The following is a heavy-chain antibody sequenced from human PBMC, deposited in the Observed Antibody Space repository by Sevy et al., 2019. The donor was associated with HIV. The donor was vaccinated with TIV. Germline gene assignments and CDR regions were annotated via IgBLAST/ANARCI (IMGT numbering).Heavy chain of an antibody. J-gene: IGHJ4*02. CDR2: FDPEDGEI. CDR1: GYTLTELS. CDR3: ATSYRIAVADFDY. V-gene: IGHV1-24*01. Sequence: ASVKVSCKVSGYTLTELSIHWVRQAPGEGLEWMGGFDPEDGEIIYAQKFQGRVTMTEDTSAETGYMELSSLRSDDTAVYYCATSYRIAVADFDYWGQGTQVTVSS. D-gene: IGHD6-19*01.